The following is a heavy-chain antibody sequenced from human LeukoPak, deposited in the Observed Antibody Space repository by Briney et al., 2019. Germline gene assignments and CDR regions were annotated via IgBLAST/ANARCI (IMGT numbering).Heavy chain of an antibody. CDR2: MNPNSGNT. D-gene: IGHD2-2*01. V-gene: IGHV1-8*03. CDR1: GYTFTSYD. J-gene: IGHJ3*02. CDR3: ATDGCSSTSCYQRDAFDI. Sequence: ASVKVSCKASGYTFTSYDINWVRQATGQGLEWMGWMNPNSGNTGYAQKFQGRVTITRNTSISTAYMELSSLRSEDTAVYYCATDGCSSTSCYQRDAFDIWGQGTMVTVSS.